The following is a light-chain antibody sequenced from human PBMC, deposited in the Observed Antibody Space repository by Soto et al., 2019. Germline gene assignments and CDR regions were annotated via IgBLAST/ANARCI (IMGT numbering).Light chain of an antibody. Sequence: QSVLTQPPSVSGAPGQRVTISCTGSSSNIGAGYDVHWYQQRPGTAPKLLIYGNSNRPSGVPDRFSGSKSVTSASLAITGLQAEDEADYYCQSYDSSLSAVVFGGGTKLTVL. J-gene: IGLJ2*01. V-gene: IGLV1-40*01. CDR1: SSNIGAGYD. CDR2: GNS. CDR3: QSYDSSLSAVV.